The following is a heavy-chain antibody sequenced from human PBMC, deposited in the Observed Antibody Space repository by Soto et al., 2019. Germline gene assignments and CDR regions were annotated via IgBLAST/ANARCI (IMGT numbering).Heavy chain of an antibody. D-gene: IGHD3-3*01. CDR2: ISSSSSTI. V-gene: IGHV3-48*02. J-gene: IGHJ6*02. Sequence: LRLSCAASGFTFSSYSMNWVRQAPGKGLGWVSYISSSSSTIYYADSVKGRFTISRDNAKNSLYLQMNSLRDEDTAVYYCARMYYDFWSGYPTMNYYYYGMDVWGQGTTVTVSS. CDR1: GFTFSSYS. CDR3: ARMYYDFWSGYPTMNYYYYGMDV.